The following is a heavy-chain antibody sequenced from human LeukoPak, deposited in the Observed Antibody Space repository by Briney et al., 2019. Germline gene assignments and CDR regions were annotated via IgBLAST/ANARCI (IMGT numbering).Heavy chain of an antibody. CDR3: ARGGIVVSATLVYGDRSSNDH. J-gene: IGHJ4*02. V-gene: IGHV1-2*02. CDR2: ITPARGDT. CDR1: GYSFTSYC. Sequence: ASVKVSCKASGYSFTSYCLHWLRQAPGQGLEWMGWITPARGDTRISQKFQGRVTLTRDPSINTVYMELTGLTSDDTATYYCARGGIVVSATLVYGDRSSNDHWGRGTLVTVSS. D-gene: IGHD4-17*01.